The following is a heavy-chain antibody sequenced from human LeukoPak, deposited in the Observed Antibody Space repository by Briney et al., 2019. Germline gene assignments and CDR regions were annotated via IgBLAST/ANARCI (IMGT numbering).Heavy chain of an antibody. Sequence: GGSLRLSCAASGFTFSSYSMNWVRQAPGKGLKWVSSISSSSSYIYYADSVKGRFTISRDNAKNSLYLQMNSLRAEDTAVYYCARVATVTTLDDAFDIWGQGTMVTVSS. CDR1: GFTFSSYS. CDR3: ARVATVTTLDDAFDI. J-gene: IGHJ3*02. CDR2: ISSSSSYI. D-gene: IGHD4-17*01. V-gene: IGHV3-21*01.